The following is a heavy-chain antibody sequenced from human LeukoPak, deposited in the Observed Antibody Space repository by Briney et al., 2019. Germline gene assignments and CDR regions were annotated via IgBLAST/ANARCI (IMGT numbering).Heavy chain of an antibody. CDR2: ISGSGGST. J-gene: IGHJ4*02. D-gene: IGHD3-22*01. CDR3: AKDEAYYYASSGYQNNYFDY. CDR1: GFTFSSYA. Sequence: GGSLRLSCAASGFTFSSYAMSWVRQAPGKGLEWVSAISGSGGSTYYADSVKGRFTISRDNSKNTLYLQMNSLRAEDTAVYYCAKDEAYYYASSGYQNNYFDYWGQGTLVTVSS. V-gene: IGHV3-23*01.